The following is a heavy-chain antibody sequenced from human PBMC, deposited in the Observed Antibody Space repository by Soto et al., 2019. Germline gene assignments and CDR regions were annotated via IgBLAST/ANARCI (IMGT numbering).Heavy chain of an antibody. CDR1: RFTFSSYA. V-gene: IGHV3-30-3*01. D-gene: IGHD6-13*01. CDR2: ISHDGSEK. J-gene: IGHJ6*02. CDR3: ARAAAYFYHYYYAMDV. Sequence: QVQLVESGGGVVQPGKSLRLSCAASRFTFSSYAMDWVRQAPGKGLEWVAVISHDGSEKYYGDSVKGRFTISRDNPKNTVYLQMTSLRPEDTAVYYCARAAAYFYHYYYAMDVWGQGTAVTVSS.